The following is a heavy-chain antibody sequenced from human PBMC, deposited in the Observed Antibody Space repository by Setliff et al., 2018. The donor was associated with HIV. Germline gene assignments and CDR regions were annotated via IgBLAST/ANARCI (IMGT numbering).Heavy chain of an antibody. D-gene: IGHD3-3*01. CDR3: VRHVWSDDFLVPGWFDS. J-gene: IGHJ5*01. CDR2: VYYSGIT. Sequence: SETLSLTCTVSGGSIIDSRYFWGWIRQPPGKGLEWIGSVYYSGITYSSSSLKSRVTVSVDTSRIQFSLKLTSVTAADTAVYKCVRHVWSDDFLVPGWFDSWSQGTLVTVSS. CDR1: GGSIIDSRYF. V-gene: IGHV4-39*01.